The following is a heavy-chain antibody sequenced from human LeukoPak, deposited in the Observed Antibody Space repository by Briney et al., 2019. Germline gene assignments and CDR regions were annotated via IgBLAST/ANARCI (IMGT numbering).Heavy chain of an antibody. J-gene: IGHJ4*02. Sequence: GGSLRLSCAASGFTVSSNYMSWVRQAPGKGLEWVSVIYSGGSTYYADSVKGRFTISRDNSKNTLYLQMNSLRAEDTAVYYCAKVMAVAGTSDYWGQGTLVTVSS. D-gene: IGHD6-19*01. CDR2: IYSGGST. CDR1: GFTVSSNY. V-gene: IGHV3-53*05. CDR3: AKVMAVAGTSDY.